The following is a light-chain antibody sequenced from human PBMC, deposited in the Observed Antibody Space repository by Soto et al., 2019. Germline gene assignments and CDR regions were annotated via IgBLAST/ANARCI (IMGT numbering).Light chain of an antibody. CDR3: GTWDSSLSAV. J-gene: IGLJ2*01. V-gene: IGLV1-51*01. CDR1: SSNIGHNY. CDR2: DNN. Sequence: QAVVTQPPSVSAAPGQKVTISCSGSSSNIGHNYVSWYQQVPGTAPKLLIYDNNKRPSGIPDRFSGSQSGTSATLGITGLQTGDEADYYCGTWDSSLSAVFGGGTKLTVL.